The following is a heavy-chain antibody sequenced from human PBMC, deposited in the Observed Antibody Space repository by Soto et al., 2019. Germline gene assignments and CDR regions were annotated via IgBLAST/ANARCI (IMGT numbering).Heavy chain of an antibody. Sequence: QLQLVESGGGLVNPGGSLRLSYVASGFTFSDYYMSWIRQAPGQGLEWVSYISSTSTYTNYADSMKGRFTISRDNAKNSLYLQMSSLRAEDTAVYYCARDGTGTRYYYGMDVWGQGTTITVS. V-gene: IGHV3-11*05. CDR2: ISSTSTYT. CDR1: GFTFSDYY. D-gene: IGHD4-17*01. J-gene: IGHJ6*02. CDR3: ARDGTGTRYYYGMDV.